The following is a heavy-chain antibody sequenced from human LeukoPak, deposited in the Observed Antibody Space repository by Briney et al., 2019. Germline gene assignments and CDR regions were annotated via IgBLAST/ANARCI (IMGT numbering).Heavy chain of an antibody. CDR3: ARGGITGTTAGYYDMDV. J-gene: IGHJ6*04. CDR2: ISAYNGNT. CDR1: GYTFTSYG. V-gene: IGHV1-18*04. D-gene: IGHD1-20*01. Sequence: ASVKVSCKASGYTFTSYGISWVRQAPGQGPEWMGWISAYNGNTNYAQKLQGRVTMTTDTSTSTAYMELRSLRSDDTAVYYCARGGITGTTAGYYDMDVWGKGTTVTVSS.